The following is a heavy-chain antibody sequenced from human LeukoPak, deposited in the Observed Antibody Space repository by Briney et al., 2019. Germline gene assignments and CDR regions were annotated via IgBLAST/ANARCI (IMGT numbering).Heavy chain of an antibody. D-gene: IGHD2-2*01. V-gene: IGHV1-69*13. CDR1: GGTFSSYA. J-gene: IGHJ6*03. CDR2: IIPIFGTA. CDR3: ARDQKRIVVVPAAIYYYYYMDV. Sequence: GASVKVSCKASGGTFSSYAISWVRQAPGQGLEWMGGIIPIFGTANYAQKFQGRVTITADESTSTAYMELSSLRSEDTAVYYCARDQKRIVVVPAAIYYYYYMDVWGKGTTVTVSS.